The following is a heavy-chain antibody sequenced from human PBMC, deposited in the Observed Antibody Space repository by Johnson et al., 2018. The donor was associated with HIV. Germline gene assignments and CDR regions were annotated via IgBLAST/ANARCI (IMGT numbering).Heavy chain of an antibody. V-gene: IGHV3-33*06. Sequence: QVQLVESGGGVVQPGRSLRLSCAASGFTFSSYGMHWVRQAPGKGLEWVAVIWYDGSNKYYADSVKGRFTISRDTSKNTLYLKMNSLRAEDTAVYYWAKVINPSRVDTAMVTVLDAFDIWGQGTMVTVSS. J-gene: IGHJ3*02. CDR1: GFTFSSYG. CDR2: IWYDGSNK. D-gene: IGHD5-18*01. CDR3: AKVINPSRVDTAMVTVLDAFDI.